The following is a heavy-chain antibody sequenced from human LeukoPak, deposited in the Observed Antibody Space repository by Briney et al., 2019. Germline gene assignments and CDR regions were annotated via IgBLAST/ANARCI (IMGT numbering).Heavy chain of an antibody. CDR2: IYYSGST. CDR3: ARLGSYYNGFDY. J-gene: IGHJ4*02. D-gene: IGHD3-10*01. CDR1: GGSISSSSYY. V-gene: IGHV4-39*01. Sequence: SETLSLTCTVSGGSISSSSYYWGWIRQPPGKGLEWIGNIYYSGSTYYNPSLKSRVTISVDTSKNQFSLKLSSLTAADTAVYYCARLGSYYNGFDYWGQGTLVTVSS.